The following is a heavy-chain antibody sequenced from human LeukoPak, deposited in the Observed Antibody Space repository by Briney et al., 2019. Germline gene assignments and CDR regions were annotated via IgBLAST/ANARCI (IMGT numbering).Heavy chain of an antibody. V-gene: IGHV4-4*02. CDR3: ARAGGYGSGTYYYYYGMDV. CDR1: GGSISSSNW. J-gene: IGHJ6*02. CDR2: IYHSGST. D-gene: IGHD3-10*01. Sequence: SETLSLTCAVSGGSISSSNWWSWVRQPPGKGLEWIGEIYHSGSTNYNPSLKSRVTISVDKSKNQLSLKLSSVTAADTAVYYCARAGGYGSGTYYYYYGMDVWGQGTTVTVSS.